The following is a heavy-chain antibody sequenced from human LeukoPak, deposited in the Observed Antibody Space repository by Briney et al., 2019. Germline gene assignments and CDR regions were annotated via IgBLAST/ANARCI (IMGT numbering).Heavy chain of an antibody. CDR2: ISYDGSNK. CDR1: GFTFISYA. Sequence: QPGRSLRLSCAASGFTFISYAMHRVRQAPGKGLEWVTVISYDGSNKYYADSVKGRFTISRDNSKNTLYLQMNSLRAEDTAVHYCARDQRWYCSGGSCYSSAFDIWGQETMVTVSS. J-gene: IGHJ3*02. V-gene: IGHV3-30-3*01. CDR3: ARDQRWYCSGGSCYSSAFDI. D-gene: IGHD2-15*01.